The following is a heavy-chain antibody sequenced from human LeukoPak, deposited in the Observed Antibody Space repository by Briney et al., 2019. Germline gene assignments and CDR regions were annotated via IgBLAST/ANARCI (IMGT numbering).Heavy chain of an antibody. Sequence: SVKVSCKASGGTFSSYAISWVRQAPGQGLEWMGRIIPILGIANYAQKFQGRVTITADKSTSTAYMELSGLRSEDTAVYYCARALIEQWLGKYNWFDPWGQGTLVTVSS. D-gene: IGHD6-19*01. CDR2: IIPILGIA. CDR1: GGTFSSYA. V-gene: IGHV1-69*04. J-gene: IGHJ5*02. CDR3: ARALIEQWLGKYNWFDP.